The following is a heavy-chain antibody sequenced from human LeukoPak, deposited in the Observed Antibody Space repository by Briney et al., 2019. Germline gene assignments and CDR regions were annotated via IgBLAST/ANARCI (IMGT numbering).Heavy chain of an antibody. CDR1: GGSISNYF. CDR2: IYSIGRS. D-gene: IGHD3-16*02. V-gene: IGHV4-4*07. J-gene: IGHJ5*02. Sequence: SETLSLTCTVSGGSISNYFWSWVRQPAGKGLEWIGRIYSIGRSDYNPSLKSRITMSVDTSKNQFSLKLSSVTAADTAVYYCARGPAYYDYVWGSYRRAYNWFDPWGQGTLVTVSS. CDR3: ARGPAYYDYVWGSYRRAYNWFDP.